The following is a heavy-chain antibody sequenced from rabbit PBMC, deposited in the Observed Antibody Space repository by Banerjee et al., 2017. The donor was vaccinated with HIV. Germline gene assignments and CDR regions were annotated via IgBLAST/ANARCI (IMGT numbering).Heavy chain of an antibody. J-gene: IGHJ4*01. CDR3: ARGGDYTYGYGGYVYGL. D-gene: IGHD6-1*01. CDR2: INTSSGNT. Sequence: QEQLVESGGGLVKPEGSLTLTCTASGFSFSNKYVMCWVRQAPGKGLEWIACINTSSGNTVYASWAKGRFTISKTSSTTVTLQMTSLTAADTATYFCARGGDYTYGYGGYVYGLWGPGTLVTVS. CDR1: GFSFSNKYV. V-gene: IGHV1S45*01.